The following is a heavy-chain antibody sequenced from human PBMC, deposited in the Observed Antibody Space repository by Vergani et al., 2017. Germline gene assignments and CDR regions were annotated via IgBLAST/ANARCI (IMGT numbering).Heavy chain of an antibody. J-gene: IGHJ4*02. CDR3: ARDVGDGH. D-gene: IGHD2-15*01. CDR2: IGGSTNNI. V-gene: IGHV3-21*04. Sequence: EVQLLESGGNLVQPGGSLRLSCAASGFTFSSYAMSWVRQVPGKGLEWVSAIGGSTNNIFYADSVKGRFTISRDNAKNSLYLQMNGLRVEDTGMYYCARDVGDGHWGQGTLVTVSS. CDR1: GFTFSSYA.